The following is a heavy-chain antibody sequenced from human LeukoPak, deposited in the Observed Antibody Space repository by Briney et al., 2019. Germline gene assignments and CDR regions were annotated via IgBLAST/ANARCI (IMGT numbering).Heavy chain of an antibody. J-gene: IGHJ6*03. D-gene: IGHD3-10*01. CDR3: ARNLWFGEGYYMDV. V-gene: IGHV4-38-2*02. CDR1: GSSISSDYY. CDR2: IYYSGST. Sequence: SETLSLTCTVSGSSISSDYYWGWIRQPPVKGLEWIGSIYYSGSTYYNPSLKSRVTISVDTSKNQFSLKLSSVTAADTAVYYCARNLWFGEGYYMDVWGKGTTVTISS.